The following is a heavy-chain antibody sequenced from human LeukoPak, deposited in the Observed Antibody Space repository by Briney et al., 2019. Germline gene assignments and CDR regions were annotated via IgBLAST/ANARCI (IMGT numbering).Heavy chain of an antibody. CDR3: ARHPFAAHHRVDY. D-gene: IGHD6-6*01. V-gene: IGHV4-39*01. CDR2: LYYDGRT. CDR1: GDSVSSSNYY. J-gene: IGHJ4*02. Sequence: SETLSLTCTVFGDSVSSSNYYWAWFRQPPGKGLDWIGSLYYDGRTYYSPSLESRVTVSVDTSKNQFALKLTSVTAADTAVYHCARHPFAAHHRVDYWGQGTLVTVSS.